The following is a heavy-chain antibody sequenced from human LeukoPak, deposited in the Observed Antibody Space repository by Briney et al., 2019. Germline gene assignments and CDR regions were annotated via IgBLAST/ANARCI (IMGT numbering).Heavy chain of an antibody. Sequence: GGSLRLSCAASGFTFSSYGMHWVRQAPGKGLEWVAFIRYDGSNKYYADSVKGRFTISRDNSKNTLYLQMNSLRAEDTAVYYCASDSSGWSQLKDYWGQGTLVTVSS. J-gene: IGHJ4*02. D-gene: IGHD6-19*01. CDR1: GFTFSSYG. CDR2: IRYDGSNK. V-gene: IGHV3-30*02. CDR3: ASDSSGWSQLKDY.